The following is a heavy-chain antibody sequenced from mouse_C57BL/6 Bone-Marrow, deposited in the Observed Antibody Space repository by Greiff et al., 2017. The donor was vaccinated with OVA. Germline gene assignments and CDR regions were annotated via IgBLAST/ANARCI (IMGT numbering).Heavy chain of an antibody. J-gene: IGHJ2*01. CDR1: GYTFTSYW. Sequence: QVQLQQPGAELVMPGASVKLSCKASGYTFTSYWMHWVKQRPGQGLEWIGEIDPSDSYTNYNQKFKGKSTLTVDKSSSTAYMQLSSLTSEDSAVYYCARRGSNYVYYFDYWGQGTTLTVSS. CDR3: ARRGSNYVYYFDY. D-gene: IGHD2-5*01. CDR2: IDPSDSYT. V-gene: IGHV1-69*01.